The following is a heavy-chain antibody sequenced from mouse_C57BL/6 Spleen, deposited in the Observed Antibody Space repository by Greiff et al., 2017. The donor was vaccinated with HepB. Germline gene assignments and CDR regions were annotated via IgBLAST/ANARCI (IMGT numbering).Heavy chain of an antibody. CDR1: GYTFTDYN. D-gene: IGHD3-2*02. CDR3: ARGGTLRFPLFAY. J-gene: IGHJ3*01. CDR2: INPNNGGT. Sequence: DVKLQESGPELVKPGASVKIPCKASGYTFTDYNMDWVKQSHGKSLEWIGDINPNNGGTIYNQKFKGKATLTVDKSSSTAYMELRSLTSEDTAVYYCARGGTLRFPLFAYWGQGTLVTVSA. V-gene: IGHV1-18*01.